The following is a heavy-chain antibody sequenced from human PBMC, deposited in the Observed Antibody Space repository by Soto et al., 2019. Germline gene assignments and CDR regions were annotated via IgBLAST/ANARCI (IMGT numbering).Heavy chain of an antibody. CDR2: IYHSGST. CDR1: GGSISSGGYS. CDR3: ARAKDYYYGSGSYYLDY. V-gene: IGHV4-30-2*01. D-gene: IGHD3-10*01. J-gene: IGHJ4*02. Sequence: PSETLSLTCAVSGGSISSGGYSWSWIRQPPGKGLEWIGYIYHSGSTYYNPSLKSRVTISVDRSKNQFSLKLSSVTAADTAVYYCARAKDYYYGSGSYYLDYWGQGTLVTVSS.